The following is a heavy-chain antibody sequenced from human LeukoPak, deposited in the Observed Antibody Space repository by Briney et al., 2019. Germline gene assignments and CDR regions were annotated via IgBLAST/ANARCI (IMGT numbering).Heavy chain of an antibody. CDR1: GFTFSSYA. J-gene: IGHJ4*02. Sequence: GGSLRLSCAASGFTFSSYAMSWVRQAPGKGLGWVSAISGSGGSTYYADSMKGRFTISRDNSKNTLYLQMNSLRAEDTAVYYCAKDHYYGSGSSDYWGQGTLVTVSS. V-gene: IGHV3-23*01. CDR3: AKDHYYGSGSSDY. CDR2: ISGSGGST. D-gene: IGHD3-10*01.